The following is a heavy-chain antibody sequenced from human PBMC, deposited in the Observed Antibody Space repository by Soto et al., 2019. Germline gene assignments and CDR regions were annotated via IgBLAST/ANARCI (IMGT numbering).Heavy chain of an antibody. CDR3: ARWGNWKVADN. D-gene: IGHD3-16*01. J-gene: IGHJ4*02. CDR2: IWYDGSNK. CDR1: GFTFSSHG. V-gene: IGHV3-33*01. Sequence: QVQLVESWGGVVQPGMSLRLSCAASGFTFSSHGMHWVRQAPDKGLEWVAVIWYDGSNKYYADSVKGRFTISRDNSNNMLYLEMNRLRVEDTAIYYCARWGNWKVADNWGQGTLVTVSS.